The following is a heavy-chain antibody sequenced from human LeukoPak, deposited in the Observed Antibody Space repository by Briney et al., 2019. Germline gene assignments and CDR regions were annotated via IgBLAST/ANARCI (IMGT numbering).Heavy chain of an antibody. V-gene: IGHV1-2*02. CDR1: GYTFTDYY. Sequence: GASVKVSRKASGYTFTDYYMHWVRLAPGQGLEWMGWINPNSGGTNYAQKFQGRVTMTRDTSISTAYMELSRLRSDDTAVYYCARGCQYQLLIFLYYYMDVWGKGTTVTISS. CDR2: INPNSGGT. D-gene: IGHD2-2*01. CDR3: ARGCQYQLLIFLYYYMDV. J-gene: IGHJ6*03.